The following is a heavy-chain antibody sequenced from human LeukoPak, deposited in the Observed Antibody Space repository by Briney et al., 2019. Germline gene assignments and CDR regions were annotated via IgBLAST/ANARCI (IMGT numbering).Heavy chain of an antibody. Sequence: GGSLRLPCAASGFIFSSYDMHWVRQAPGKGLEWVSGIGAAGDTYYPGSVKGRFTISRENAKNSFYLHMNTLTPGDTAVYYCARARLRDDVFDVWGPGTMITVSS. CDR1: GFIFSSYD. J-gene: IGHJ3*01. CDR3: ARARLRDDVFDV. D-gene: IGHD4-17*01. V-gene: IGHV3-13*01. CDR2: IGAAGDT.